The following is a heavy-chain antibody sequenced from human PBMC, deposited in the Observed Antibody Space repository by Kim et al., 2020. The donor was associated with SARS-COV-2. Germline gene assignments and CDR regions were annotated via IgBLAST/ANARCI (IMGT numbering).Heavy chain of an antibody. CDR2: IFYTGST. Sequence: SETLSLTCTVSGGSISSSDYFWGWIRQPPGKGLEWIGNIFYTGSTYYNPSLKSRLTISVDTSKNQFSLKLNSVTAADAAVYYCARQYGGAKDYWGQGILVTVSS. CDR3: ARQYGGAKDY. V-gene: IGHV4-39*01. D-gene: IGHD1-26*01. CDR1: GGSISSSDYF. J-gene: IGHJ4*02.